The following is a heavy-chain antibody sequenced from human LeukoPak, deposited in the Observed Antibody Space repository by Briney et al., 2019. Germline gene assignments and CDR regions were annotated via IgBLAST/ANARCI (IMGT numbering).Heavy chain of an antibody. CDR3: ARGSSSWYYFDY. D-gene: IGHD6-13*01. CDR2: ISSSSSYI. CDR1: GFTFSSYG. V-gene: IGHV3-21*04. Sequence: GGSLRLSCAASGFTFSSYGLSWVRQAPGKGLEWVSFISSSSSYIYYADSVKGRFTISRDNAKNSLYLQMNSLRVEDTAVYYCARGSSSWYYFDYWGQGTLVTVSS. J-gene: IGHJ4*02.